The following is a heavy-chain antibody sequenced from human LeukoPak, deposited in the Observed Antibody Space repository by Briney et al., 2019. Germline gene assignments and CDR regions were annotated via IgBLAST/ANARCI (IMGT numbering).Heavy chain of an antibody. D-gene: IGHD2-15*01. CDR3: ARHSETCSGGSCFLDYFDY. CDR1: GGSISNYY. Sequence: SETLSLTCTVSGGSISNYYWSWIRQPPGKGREGIGYIYYSGWTNYNPSLKSRRTISVDTPKNHFSLRLTSVTAADTAVYYCARHSETCSGGSCFLDYFDYWGQGTLVTVSS. J-gene: IGHJ4*02. V-gene: IGHV4-59*08. CDR2: IYYSGWT.